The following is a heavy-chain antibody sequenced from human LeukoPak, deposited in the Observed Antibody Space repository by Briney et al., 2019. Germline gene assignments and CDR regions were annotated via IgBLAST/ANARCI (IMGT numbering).Heavy chain of an antibody. CDR3: ARFRSVYGFDY. J-gene: IGHJ4*02. Sequence: RPSETLSLTCTVSGGSISSGSYYWSWIRQPAGKGLEWIGRIYTSGSTNYNPSLKSRVTISVDTSKNQFSLKLSSVTAADTAVYYCARFRSVYGFDYWGQGTLVTVSS. CDR1: GGSISSGSYY. CDR2: IYTSGST. D-gene: IGHD2-15*01. V-gene: IGHV4-61*02.